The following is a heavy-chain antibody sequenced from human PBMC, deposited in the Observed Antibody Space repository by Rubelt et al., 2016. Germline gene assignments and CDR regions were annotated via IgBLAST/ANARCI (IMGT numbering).Heavy chain of an antibody. CDR3: ARDGIAAAVDY. V-gene: IGHV1-18*01. Sequence: QVQLVQSETEVKKPGASVKVSCKASGYTFTTYAISWVRQAPGQGLEWMGWISVYNGNTNYAQKFQGRVTMTADTSTSTAYMELRGLRSDDTDVYYCARDGIAAAVDYWGQGTLVTVSS. CDR1: GYTFTTYA. CDR2: ISVYNGNT. D-gene: IGHD6-13*01. J-gene: IGHJ4*02.